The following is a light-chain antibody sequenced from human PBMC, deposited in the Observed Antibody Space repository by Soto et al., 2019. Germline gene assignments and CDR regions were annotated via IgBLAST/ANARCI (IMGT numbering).Light chain of an antibody. CDR1: SSDVGGYNF. CDR3: SSYAGSSVPVA. J-gene: IGLJ2*01. V-gene: IGLV2-8*01. CDR2: DVT. Sequence: QSALTQPPSASGSPGQSVTISCTGASSDVGGYNFVSWYQQHPGKAPKLMIYDVTKRPSGVPDRFSGSKSGNTVSLTVSGLQADDEADYYCSSYAGSSVPVAFGGGTKLTVL.